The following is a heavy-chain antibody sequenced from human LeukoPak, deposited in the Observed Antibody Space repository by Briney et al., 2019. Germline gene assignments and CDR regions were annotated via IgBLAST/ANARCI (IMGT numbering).Heavy chain of an antibody. CDR3: ARVPLSDASGHYYPH. Sequence: GASVKVSCTTSGYTFTSYGMHWVRQAPRQSPEWMGWINTGNGNTKSSQKFQDRVTLTRDTSASTAYMELNSLGSEDTAVYYCARVPLSDASGHYYPHWGQGTLVTVSS. J-gene: IGHJ1*01. V-gene: IGHV1-3*04. D-gene: IGHD3-22*01. CDR1: GYTFTSYG. CDR2: INTGNGNT.